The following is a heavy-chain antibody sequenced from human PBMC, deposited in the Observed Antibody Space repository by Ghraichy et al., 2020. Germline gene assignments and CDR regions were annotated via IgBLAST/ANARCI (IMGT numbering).Heavy chain of an antibody. J-gene: IGHJ4*02. CDR2: IYYSGST. Sequence: SETLSLTCTVSGVSSSSYYYSWIRQPPGKGLEWIGYIYYSGSTNYNPSLRSRVTISVDTSKNQISLKVDSVTAADTAVYYCATNPTRYYGSGSYETWGQGTLVTGSS. V-gene: IGHV4-59*01. CDR1: GVSSSSYY. CDR3: ATNPTRYYGSGSYET. D-gene: IGHD3-10*01.